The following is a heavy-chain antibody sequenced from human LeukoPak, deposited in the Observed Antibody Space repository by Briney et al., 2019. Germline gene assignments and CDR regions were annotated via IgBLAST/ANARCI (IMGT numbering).Heavy chain of an antibody. D-gene: IGHD1-1*01. CDR1: GDNVARKSAA. CDR2: TYYRSSWIN. CDR3: TRALDDLLHARAFDI. V-gene: IGHV6-1*01. J-gene: IGHJ3*02. Sequence: SQTLSLTCAISGDNVARKSAAWNWFRQSPSRGLEWLGRTYYRSSWINEYAVSVESRIIITPDTSKNQFSLHLNSVTPVDTAVYYCTRALDDLLHARAFDIWGQGTTVTVSS.